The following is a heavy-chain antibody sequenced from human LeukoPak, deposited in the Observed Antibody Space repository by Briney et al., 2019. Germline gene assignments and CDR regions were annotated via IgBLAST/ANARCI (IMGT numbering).Heavy chain of an antibody. J-gene: IGHJ4*02. D-gene: IGHD3-22*01. CDR2: IYYSGST. CDR1: GGSISSYY. CDR3: GALDSSGALDY. V-gene: IGHV4-59*08. Sequence: SETLSLTCTVSGGSISSYYWSWIRQPPGKGLEWIGYIYYSGSTNYNPSLKSRVTISVDTFKNQFSLKLSSVTAADTAVYYCGALDSSGALDYWGQGTLVTVSS.